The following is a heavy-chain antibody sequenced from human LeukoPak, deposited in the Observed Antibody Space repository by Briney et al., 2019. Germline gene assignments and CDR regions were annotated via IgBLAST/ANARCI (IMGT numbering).Heavy chain of an antibody. Sequence: PSQTLSLTCTVSGGSISSSSYYCGWIRQPPGKGLEWIGSIYYSGSTYYNPSLKSRVTISVDTSKNQFSLKLSSVTAPDTAVYYCARQDYYGSGSYHRGWFDPWGQGTLVTVSS. CDR1: GGSISSSSYY. D-gene: IGHD3-10*01. CDR2: IYYSGST. J-gene: IGHJ5*02. CDR3: ARQDYYGSGSYHRGWFDP. V-gene: IGHV4-39*01.